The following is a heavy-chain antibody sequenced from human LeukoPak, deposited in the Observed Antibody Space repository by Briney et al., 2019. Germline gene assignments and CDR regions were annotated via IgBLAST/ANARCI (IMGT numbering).Heavy chain of an antibody. CDR3: ARDRQNYDSSGYPSDWYFDL. D-gene: IGHD3-22*01. V-gene: IGHV4-30-4*01. CDR2: IYYSGST. CDR1: GGSISSGDYY. J-gene: IGHJ2*01. Sequence: SQTLSLTCTVSGGSISSGDYYRSWIRQPPGKGLEWIGYIYYSGSTYYNPSLKSRVTISVDTSKIQFSLKLSSVTAADTAVYYCARDRQNYDSSGYPSDWYFDLWGRGTLVTVSS.